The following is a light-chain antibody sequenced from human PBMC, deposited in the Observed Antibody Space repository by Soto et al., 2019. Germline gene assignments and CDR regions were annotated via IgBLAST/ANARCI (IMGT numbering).Light chain of an antibody. J-gene: IGKJ2*01. V-gene: IGKV1-5*03. CDR1: QSISTF. CDR2: YAS. CDR3: QQYNSYPYT. Sequence: DILMTQSPSALSASVGDRDTITCRASQSISTFLAWYQQKPGKAPNLLIYYASNLQSGVPSRFGGSGSGTEFSLTISTLQPDDFATYYCQQYNSYPYTVGQGTKLEIK.